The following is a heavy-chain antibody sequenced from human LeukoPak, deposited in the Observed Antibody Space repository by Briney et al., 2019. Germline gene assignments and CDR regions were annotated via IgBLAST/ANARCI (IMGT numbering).Heavy chain of an antibody. CDR2: IYPGDSDT. CDR3: AGTYYYGSGSYGSWFDP. Sequence: GESLKISCKGSGYSFTSYWIGWVRQMPGKGLEWMGIIYPGDSDTRYSPSFQGQVTISADKSISTAYLQWSSLKASDTAMYYCAGTYYYGSGSYGSWFDPWSQGTLVTVSS. CDR1: GYSFTSYW. J-gene: IGHJ5*02. V-gene: IGHV5-51*01. D-gene: IGHD3-10*01.